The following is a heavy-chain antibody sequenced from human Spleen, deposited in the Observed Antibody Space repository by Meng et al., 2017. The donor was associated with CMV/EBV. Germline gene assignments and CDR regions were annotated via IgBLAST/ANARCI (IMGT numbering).Heavy chain of an antibody. Sequence: SETLSLTCHVSGYSISSGYYWGWIRQPPGKGLQWIGSIFHAGDTYYNPALSSRVTISVDTSKNQFSLRLSSVTAADTAVYFCASGHIHDLWGPGTLVTVSS. V-gene: IGHV4-38-2*01. CDR2: IFHAGDT. CDR3: ASGHIHDL. CDR1: GYSISSGYY. J-gene: IGHJ4*02.